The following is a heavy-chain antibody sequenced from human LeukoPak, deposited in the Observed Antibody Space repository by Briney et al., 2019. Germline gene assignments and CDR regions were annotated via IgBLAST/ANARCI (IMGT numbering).Heavy chain of an antibody. CDR1: GLDFSSFA. CDR2: MKGTGET. J-gene: IGHJ4*02. CDR3: ARASWVPTADAVR. V-gene: IGHV3-23*01. D-gene: IGHD3-10*01. Sequence: PGGSLTLSCAASGLDFSSFAMSWVRQAPARGLEWLSSMKGTGETFYADSVRGRCTLFRDGSRNTVYLQLNNLRVEDTAVYYCARASWVPTADAVRWGQGTVVTVSS.